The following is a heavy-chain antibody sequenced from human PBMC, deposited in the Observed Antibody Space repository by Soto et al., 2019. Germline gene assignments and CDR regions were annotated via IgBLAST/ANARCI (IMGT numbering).Heavy chain of an antibody. Sequence: PGGSLRLSCAASGFTFSSYWMSWVRPAPGKGLEWVANIKQDGSEKYYVDSVKGRFTISRDNAKNTLYLQMNSLRAEDTAVYYCAKDLSWGQCDYWGQGALVTVSS. CDR1: GFTFSSYW. V-gene: IGHV3-7*04. D-gene: IGHD3-16*01. J-gene: IGHJ4*02. CDR3: AKDLSWGQCDY. CDR2: IKQDGSEK.